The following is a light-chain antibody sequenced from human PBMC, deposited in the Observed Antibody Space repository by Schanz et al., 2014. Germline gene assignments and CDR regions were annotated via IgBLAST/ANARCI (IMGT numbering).Light chain of an antibody. CDR2: EVT. Sequence: QSALTQPPSASGSPGQSVTISCTGTSSDVGGYNCVSWYQQHPGKAPKLMIYEVTKRPSGVPDRFSGSKSGNTASLTVSGLQADDEADYYCCSYAGRSLIFGGGTKLTVL. J-gene: IGLJ2*01. V-gene: IGLV2-8*01. CDR3: CSYAGRSLI. CDR1: SSDVGGYNC.